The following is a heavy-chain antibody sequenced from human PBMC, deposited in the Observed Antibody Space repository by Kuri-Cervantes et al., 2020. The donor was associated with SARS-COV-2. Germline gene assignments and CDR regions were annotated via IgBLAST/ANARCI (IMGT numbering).Heavy chain of an antibody. J-gene: IGHJ6*02. D-gene: IGHD2-15*01. CDR2: IWYDGSNK. V-gene: IGHV3-33*08. CDR1: GFTFSSYG. Sequence: GESLKISCAPSGFTFSSYGMHWVRQAPGKGLEWVAVIWYDGSNKYYADSVKGRFTISRDNSKNTLYLQMNSLRAEDTAVYYCARDPVVVAAADWDGMDVWGQGTTVTVSS. CDR3: ARDPVVVAAADWDGMDV.